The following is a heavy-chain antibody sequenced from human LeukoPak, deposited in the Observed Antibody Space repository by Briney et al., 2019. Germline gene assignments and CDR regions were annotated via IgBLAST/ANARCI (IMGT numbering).Heavy chain of an antibody. V-gene: IGHV4-34*01. J-gene: IGHJ6*02. CDR2: INHSGST. Sequence: SETLSLTCVVYGGSFSGYYWSWIRQPPGKGLEWIGEINHSGSTNYNPSLKSRVTISVDTSKNQFSLKLSSVTAADTAVYYCARGLSGYYTNYGMDVWGQGTTVTVSS. D-gene: IGHD3-9*01. CDR1: GGSFSGYY. CDR3: ARGLSGYYTNYGMDV.